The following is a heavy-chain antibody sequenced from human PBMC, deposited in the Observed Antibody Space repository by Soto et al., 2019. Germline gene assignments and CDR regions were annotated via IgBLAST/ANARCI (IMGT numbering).Heavy chain of an antibody. V-gene: IGHV3-21*01. CDR1: GFTFSSYS. CDR2: ISSSSSYI. D-gene: IGHD2-15*01. Sequence: LRLSCAASGFTFSSYSMNWVRQAPGKGLEWVSSISSSSSYIYYADSVKGRFTISRDNAKNSLYLQMNSLRAEDTAVYYCARDIRYCSGGSCYSGEYYYGMDVWGQGTTVTVSS. CDR3: ARDIRYCSGGSCYSGEYYYGMDV. J-gene: IGHJ6*02.